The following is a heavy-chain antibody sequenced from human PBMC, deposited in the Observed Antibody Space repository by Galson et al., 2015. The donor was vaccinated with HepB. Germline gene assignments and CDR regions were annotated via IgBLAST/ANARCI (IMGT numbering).Heavy chain of an antibody. J-gene: IGHJ4*02. CDR1: GFRFSDYG. CDR2: ITGSGDTT. Sequence: SLRLSCAPSGFRFSDYGMSWVRQAPGKGLEWVSAITGSGDTTYHADSVMGRFTISRDNSKSILYMRMNSLRVEDTALYYCARGGFCAGSSCYQGVYWGQGTLVSVSS. CDR3: ARGGFCAGSSCYQGVY. V-gene: IGHV3-23*01. D-gene: IGHD2-15*01.